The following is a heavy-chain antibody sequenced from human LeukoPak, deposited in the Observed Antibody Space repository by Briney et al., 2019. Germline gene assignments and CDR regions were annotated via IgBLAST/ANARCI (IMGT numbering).Heavy chain of an antibody. Sequence: GASVKVSCKASGYTFTRYYMNWVRQAPGQGLEWMGWINPNSGGTNYAQKFQGRVTMTRDTSITTAYMELSRLTSDDTAVYYCARDPYSSIGGGYWGQGTLVTVSS. J-gene: IGHJ4*02. CDR1: GYTFTRYY. V-gene: IGHV1-2*02. CDR3: ARDPYSSIGGGY. CDR2: INPNSGGT. D-gene: IGHD6-13*01.